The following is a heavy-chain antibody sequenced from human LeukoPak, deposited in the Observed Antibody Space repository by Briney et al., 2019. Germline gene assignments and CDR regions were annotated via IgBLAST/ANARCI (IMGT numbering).Heavy chain of an antibody. CDR2: ISWNSGSI. J-gene: IGHJ4*02. D-gene: IGHD3-10*01. Sequence: GGSLRLSCAASGFTFDDYAMHWVRQAPGKGLEWVSGISWNSGSIGYADSVKGRFTISRDNAKNSLYLQMNSLRAEDTALYYCAKGYGSGSYYRGYYFDYWGQGTLVTVSS. CDR1: GFTFDDYA. V-gene: IGHV3-9*01. CDR3: AKGYGSGSYYRGYYFDY.